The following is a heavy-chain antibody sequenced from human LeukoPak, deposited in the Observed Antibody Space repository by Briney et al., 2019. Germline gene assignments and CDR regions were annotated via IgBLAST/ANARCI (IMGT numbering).Heavy chain of an antibody. CDR1: GFTLNSYE. Sequence: GGSLRLSCAASGFTLNSYEMNWVRQAPGKGLEWLSFISSSGSIIYYADSMKGRFTISRDNAKNSLYLQMNSLRAEDTAVYYCARDFVRGSGYYRLDYWGQGSLVTVSS. D-gene: IGHD3-22*01. CDR3: ARDFVRGSGYYRLDY. J-gene: IGHJ4*02. CDR2: ISSSGSII. V-gene: IGHV3-48*03.